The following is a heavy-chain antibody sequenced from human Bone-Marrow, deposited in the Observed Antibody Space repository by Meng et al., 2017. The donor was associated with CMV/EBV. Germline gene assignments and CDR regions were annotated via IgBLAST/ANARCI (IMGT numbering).Heavy chain of an antibody. CDR2: IYPNSGGT. Sequence: QVQLMHPGGEVKSHGASVKVSCQTSGYRFSDHYMHWVRQAAGQGLEWRGWIYPNSGGTHYAQKFQDRVTMTRETSISTVYMELSRLTSDDTAVYYCVRDHNWGPDYWGQGTLVTVSS. D-gene: IGHD1-1*01. CDR3: VRDHNWGPDY. CDR1: GYRFSDHY. J-gene: IGHJ4*02. V-gene: IGHV1-2*02.